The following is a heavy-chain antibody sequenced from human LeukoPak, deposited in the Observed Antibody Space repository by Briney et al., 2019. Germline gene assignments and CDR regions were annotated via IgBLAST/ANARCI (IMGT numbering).Heavy chain of an antibody. CDR3: AKGSSIAAAGTELYFDY. CDR2: ISGSGGST. D-gene: IGHD6-13*01. V-gene: IGHV3-23*01. CDR1: GFTFSSYA. Sequence: QPGGSLRLSCGASGFTFSSYAMSWVRQAPGKGLEWVSAISGSGGSTYYADSVKGRFTISRDNSKNTLYLQMNSLRAEDTVVYYCAKGSSIAAAGTELYFDYWGQGTLVTVSS. J-gene: IGHJ4*02.